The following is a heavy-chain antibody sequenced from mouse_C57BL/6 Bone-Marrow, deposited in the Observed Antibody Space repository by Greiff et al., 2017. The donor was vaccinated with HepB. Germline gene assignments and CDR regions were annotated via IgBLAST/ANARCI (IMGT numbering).Heavy chain of an antibody. CDR2: ISSGGSYT. CDR1: GFTFSSYG. Sequence: DVKLVESGGDLVKPGGSLKLSCAASGFTFSSYGMSWVRQTPDKRLEWVATISSGGSYTYYPDSVKGRFTISRDNAKNTLYLQMSSLKSEDTAMYYCARPEFYGGGQGTLVTVSA. V-gene: IGHV5-6*02. D-gene: IGHD1-1*01. J-gene: IGHJ3*01. CDR3: ARPEFYG.